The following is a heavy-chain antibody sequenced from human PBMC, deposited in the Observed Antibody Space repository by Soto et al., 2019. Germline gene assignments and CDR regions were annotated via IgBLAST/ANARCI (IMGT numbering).Heavy chain of an antibody. Sequence: GGSLRLSCAASGFTFSSYEMNWVRQAPGKGLEWVSYISSSGSTIYYADSVKGRFTIYRDNAKNSLYLHMNSLRAENTAVYYCAREEPVAGTPYYYYYYGMDVWGQGTTVTVSS. V-gene: IGHV3-48*03. CDR1: GFTFSSYE. CDR3: AREEPVAGTPYYYYYYGMDV. D-gene: IGHD6-19*01. CDR2: ISSSGSTI. J-gene: IGHJ6*02.